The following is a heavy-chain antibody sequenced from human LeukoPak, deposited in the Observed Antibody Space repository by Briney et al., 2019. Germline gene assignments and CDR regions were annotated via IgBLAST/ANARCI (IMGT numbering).Heavy chain of an antibody. J-gene: IGHJ4*02. CDR1: GGSISSYY. CDR3: ARDYSSSWYRPGGFDY. Sequence: SETLYLTCNVSGGSISSYYWSWIRQPPGKGLEWIGYIYYSGSTNYNPSRKSRVTISVDTSKNQFSLKLSSVTAADTAVYYCARDYSSSWYRPGGFDYWGQGTLVTVSS. D-gene: IGHD6-13*01. CDR2: IYYSGST. V-gene: IGHV4-59*01.